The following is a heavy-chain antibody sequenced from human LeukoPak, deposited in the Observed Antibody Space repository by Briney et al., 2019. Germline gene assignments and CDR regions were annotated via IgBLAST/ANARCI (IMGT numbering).Heavy chain of an antibody. Sequence: SETLSLTCTVSGGSISSYYWSWIRQPAGKGLGWIGRIYTSGSTNYNPSLKSRVTMSVDTSKNQFSLKLSSVTAADTAVYYCARETSYIVVVPGAFDIWGQGTMVTVSS. V-gene: IGHV4-4*07. CDR3: ARETSYIVVVPGAFDI. CDR2: IYTSGST. CDR1: GGSISSYY. D-gene: IGHD2-2*01. J-gene: IGHJ3*02.